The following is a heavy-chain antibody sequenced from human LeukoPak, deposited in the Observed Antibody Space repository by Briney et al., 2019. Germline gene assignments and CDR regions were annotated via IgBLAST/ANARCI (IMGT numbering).Heavy chain of an antibody. CDR3: ARGGYSYGHFDY. CDR1: GGSLSSGDYY. D-gene: IGHD5-18*01. V-gene: IGHV4-30-4*01. CDR2: IYYSGST. Sequence: SETLSLTCTVSGGSLSSGDYYWSWIRQPPGTGLEWIGYIYYSGSTYYNPSLKSRVTISVDTSKNQFSLKLSSVTAADTAVYYCARGGYSYGHFDYWGQGTLVTVSS. J-gene: IGHJ4*02.